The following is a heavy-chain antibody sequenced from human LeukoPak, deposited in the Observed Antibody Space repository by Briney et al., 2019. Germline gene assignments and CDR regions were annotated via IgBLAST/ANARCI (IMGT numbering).Heavy chain of an antibody. CDR3: ARDIGVLSPFDY. CDR1: GFTFSSYG. J-gene: IGHJ4*02. V-gene: IGHV3-33*01. Sequence: GGSLRLSCAASGFTFSSYGMHWVRQAPGEGLEWVAVIWYDGSNKYYADSAKGRFTISRDNSKNTLYLQMNSLRAEDTAVYYCARDIGVLSPFDYWGQGTLVTVSS. D-gene: IGHD3-3*01. CDR2: IWYDGSNK.